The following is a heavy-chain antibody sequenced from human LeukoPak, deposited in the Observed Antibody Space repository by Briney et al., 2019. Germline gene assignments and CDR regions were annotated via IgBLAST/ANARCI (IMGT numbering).Heavy chain of an antibody. V-gene: IGHV4-59*08. Sequence: GSLRLSCAASGFTFSDAWMSWVRQAPGKGLECIGYIYHSGTTNYNPSLKSRVTISADTSKNRFSLKLTSVTAADTAIYYCARQRDYADYLDAFDVWGQGTMVTVSS. CDR3: ARQRDYADYLDAFDV. CDR2: IYHSGTT. CDR1: GFTFSDAW. D-gene: IGHD4-17*01. J-gene: IGHJ3*01.